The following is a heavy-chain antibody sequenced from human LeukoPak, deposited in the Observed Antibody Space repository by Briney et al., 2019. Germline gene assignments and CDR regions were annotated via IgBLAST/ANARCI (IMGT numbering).Heavy chain of an antibody. CDR3: ARLGPMVRGVISGFDI. V-gene: IGHV3-30-3*01. Sequence: GGPVRLSCAASGFTSNTYAMNWVRQAPGKGLEWVAFISYDGTNKYYADSMKGRFTISRDNSKNTVYLQMISLRVEDTAVYYCARLGPMVRGVISGFDIWGQGTMVTVAS. CDR2: ISYDGTNK. J-gene: IGHJ3*02. D-gene: IGHD3-10*01. CDR1: GFTSNTYA.